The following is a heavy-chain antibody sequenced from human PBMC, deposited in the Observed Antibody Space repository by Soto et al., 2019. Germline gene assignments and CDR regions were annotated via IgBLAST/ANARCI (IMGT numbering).Heavy chain of an antibody. CDR2: ISGSGGST. D-gene: IGHD2-8*01. CDR1: GFTFSNYA. Sequence: GGSLRLSCGASGFTFSNYAMSWVRQAVGRGLEWVSGISGSGGSTYYADSVKGRFTIYRDNSKNTLYLQMNSLRAEDTAVYYCATWCGYSEDWGQGTLVTVSS. CDR3: ATWCGYSED. V-gene: IGHV3-23*01. J-gene: IGHJ4*02.